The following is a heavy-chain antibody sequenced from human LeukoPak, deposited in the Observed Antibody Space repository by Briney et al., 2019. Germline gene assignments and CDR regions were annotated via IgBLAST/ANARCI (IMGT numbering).Heavy chain of an antibody. CDR1: GFTFSNYA. CDR2: ISSSSSYI. J-gene: IGHJ4*02. Sequence: AGGSLRLSCAAPGFTFSNYAMHWVRQTPGKGLEWVSSISSSSSYIYYADSVKGRFTISRDNAKNSLYLQMNSLRAEDTAVYYCARIGHSNWGQGTLVTVSS. CDR3: ARIGHSN. V-gene: IGHV3-21*01.